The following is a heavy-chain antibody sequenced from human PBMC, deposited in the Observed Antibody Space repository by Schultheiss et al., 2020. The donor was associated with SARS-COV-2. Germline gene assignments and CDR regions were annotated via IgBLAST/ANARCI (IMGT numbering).Heavy chain of an antibody. J-gene: IGHJ4*02. CDR1: GFTFSSYA. D-gene: IGHD2-2*01. CDR3: ARARLGYCSSTSCHEFDY. CDR2: ISYDGSNK. Sequence: GGSLRLSCAASGFTFSSYAMHWVRQAPGKGLEWVAVISYDGSNKYYADSVKGRFTISRDNSKNTLYLQMNSLRAEDTAVYYCARARLGYCSSTSCHEFDYWGQGTLVTVSS. V-gene: IGHV3-30*01.